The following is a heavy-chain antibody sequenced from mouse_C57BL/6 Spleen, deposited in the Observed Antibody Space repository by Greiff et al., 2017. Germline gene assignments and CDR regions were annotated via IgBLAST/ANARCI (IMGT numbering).Heavy chain of an antibody. CDR2: INPNNGGT. J-gene: IGHJ3*01. CDR1: GYTFTDYY. D-gene: IGHD3-1*01. CDR3: ASDGFAY. V-gene: IGHV1-26*01. Sequence: EVQLQQSGPELVKPGASVKISCKASGYTFTDYYMNWVKQSHGKSLEWIGDINPNNGGTSYNQKFKGKATLTVDKSSSTAYMELRSLTSEDSAVYYCASDGFAYWGQGTLVTVSA.